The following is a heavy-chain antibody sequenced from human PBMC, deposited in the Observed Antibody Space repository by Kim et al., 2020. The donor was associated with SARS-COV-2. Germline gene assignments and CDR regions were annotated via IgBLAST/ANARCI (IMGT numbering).Heavy chain of an antibody. CDR3: ARDNILRDGDAFDI. J-gene: IGHJ3*02. CDR2: ISSSSSYI. V-gene: IGHV3-21*01. Sequence: GGSLRLSCAASGFTFSSYSMNWVRQAPGKGLEWVSSISSSSSYIYYADSVKGRFTISRDNAKNSLYLQMNSLRAEDTAVYYCARDNILRDGDAFDIWGQGTMVTVSS. D-gene: IGHD3-9*01. CDR1: GFTFSSYS.